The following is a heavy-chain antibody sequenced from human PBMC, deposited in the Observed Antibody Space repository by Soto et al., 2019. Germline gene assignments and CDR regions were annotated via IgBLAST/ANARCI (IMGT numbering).Heavy chain of an antibody. D-gene: IGHD3-10*01. V-gene: IGHV1-69*01. CDR2: IIPIFGTA. Sequence: QVQLVQSGAEVKKPGSSVKVSCKASGGTFSSYAISWVRQAPGQGLEWMGGIIPIFGTANYAQKFQGRVTITADESTSTAYMELSSLRSEDTAVYYCARVWFGELLRTNIKRYYYYGMDVWGQGTTVTVSS. CDR3: ARVWFGELLRTNIKRYYYYGMDV. J-gene: IGHJ6*02. CDR1: GGTFSSYA.